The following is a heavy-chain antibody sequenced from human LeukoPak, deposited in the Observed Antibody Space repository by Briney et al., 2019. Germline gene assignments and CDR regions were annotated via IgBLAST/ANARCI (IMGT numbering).Heavy chain of an antibody. CDR2: IYSGGST. V-gene: IGHV3-66*01. J-gene: IGHJ4*02. Sequence: GGSLRLSCAASGTVSSNYMIWVRQAPGKRLEGVSVIYSGGSTDHADSVKGRFTISSDNSKNTLYLQMNSLRAEDTAVYYCARAGGGTIDYWGQGTLVTVSS. CDR1: GTVSSNY. CDR3: ARAGGGTIDY. D-gene: IGHD1-26*01.